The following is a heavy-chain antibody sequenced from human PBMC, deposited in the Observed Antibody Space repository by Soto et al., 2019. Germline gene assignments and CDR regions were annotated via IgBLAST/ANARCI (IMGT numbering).Heavy chain of an antibody. J-gene: IGHJ6*02. V-gene: IGHV1-18*01. CDR3: ARKGYYDFWSGYPEYYYYYYGMDV. Sequence: ASVKVSCKASGYTFTSYGISWVRQAPGQGLEWMGWISAYNGNTNYAQKLQGRVTVTTDTSTSTAYMELRSLRSDDTAVYYCARKGYYDFWSGYPEYYYYYYGMDVWGQWTTVTVSS. CDR1: GYTFTSYG. D-gene: IGHD3-3*01. CDR2: ISAYNGNT.